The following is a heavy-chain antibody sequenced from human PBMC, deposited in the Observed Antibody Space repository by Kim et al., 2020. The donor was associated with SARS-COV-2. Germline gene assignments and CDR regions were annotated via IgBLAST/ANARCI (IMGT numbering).Heavy chain of an antibody. D-gene: IGHD2-2*01. CDR3: ARQGCSSTSCYSFDY. J-gene: IGHJ4*02. Sequence: TPSLKSRVTISVDTSKSQFSLKLSSVTAADTAVYYCARQGCSSTSCYSFDYWGQGTLVTVSS. V-gene: IGHV4-59*08.